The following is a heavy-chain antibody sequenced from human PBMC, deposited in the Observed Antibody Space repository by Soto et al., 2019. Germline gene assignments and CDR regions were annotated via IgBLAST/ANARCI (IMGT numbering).Heavy chain of an antibody. CDR3: AHSNRATPEALRYYYYGMDV. CDR2: IYWDDDK. D-gene: IGHD5-12*01. Sequence: SGLTVVNPTQTLTLTCTFSGFSLSTSGVGVGWIGQPPGKALEWLALIYWDDDKRYSPSLKSRLTITKDTSKNQVVLTMTNMDPVDTATYYCAHSNRATPEALRYYYYGMDVWGQGTTVTVSS. J-gene: IGHJ6*02. V-gene: IGHV2-5*02. CDR1: GFSLSTSGVG.